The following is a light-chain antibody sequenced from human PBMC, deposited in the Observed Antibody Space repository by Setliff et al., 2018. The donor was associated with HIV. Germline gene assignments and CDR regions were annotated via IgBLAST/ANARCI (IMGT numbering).Light chain of an antibody. Sequence: EIVMTQSPEFLAVSLGERATINCKSSQTILYRSNSKSYLGWFQQKPGQPPKLLIYWASTRESGVPDRFSGSGSETDFTLTISSLQAEDVAVCYCQQYYGAPTFGQGTRLEIK. CDR2: WAS. V-gene: IGKV4-1*01. CDR1: QTILYRSNSKSY. J-gene: IGKJ5*01. CDR3: QQYYGAPT.